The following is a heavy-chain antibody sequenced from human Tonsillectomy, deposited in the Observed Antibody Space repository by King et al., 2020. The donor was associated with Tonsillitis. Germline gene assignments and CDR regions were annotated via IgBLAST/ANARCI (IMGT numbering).Heavy chain of an antibody. CDR1: GFTFSDYY. V-gene: IGHV3-11*05. CDR3: ASSINSLHAFDL. D-gene: IGHD2/OR15-2a*01. J-gene: IGHJ3*01. Sequence: VQLVESGGGLVKPGGSLRLSCAASGFTFSDYYMTWIRQAPGKGLEWVSYITSSSSFTKYADSVKGRFTISRDNAKNSLYLQMNNLRAEDTAVYFCASSINSLHAFDLWGQGTMVTVSS. CDR2: ITSSSSFT.